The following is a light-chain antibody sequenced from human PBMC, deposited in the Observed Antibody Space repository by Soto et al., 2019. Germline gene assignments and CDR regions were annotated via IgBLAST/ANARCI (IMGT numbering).Light chain of an antibody. V-gene: IGLV2-11*01. Sequence: QSALTQPRSVSGSPGQSVTISCTGTSGDVGGYNFVSWHQQHPGKAPTLIIFDVSQRPSGVPDRFSGSKSGNTASLTISGLQADDEADYYCCSYGGSYTWVFGGGTKLTVL. CDR3: CSYGGSYTWV. CDR2: DVS. J-gene: IGLJ3*02. CDR1: SGDVGGYNF.